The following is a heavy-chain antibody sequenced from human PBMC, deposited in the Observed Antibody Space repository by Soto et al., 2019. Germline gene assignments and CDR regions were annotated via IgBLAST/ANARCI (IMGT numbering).Heavy chain of an antibody. CDR3: PKVRCDMSETYQEYFQR. D-gene: IGHD2-2*01. Sequence: PGGSLRLSCVGSGFTFSFYAMHWVRQAPGKGLEWVTAISYDGNYKYYADSAKGRFTISRDNSKNTLYLQMNSLRIEDTAVYYCPKVRCDMSETYQEYFQRWGPRTLVPVSS. CDR2: ISYDGNYK. CDR1: GFTFSFYA. J-gene: IGHJ1*01. V-gene: IGHV3-30-3*01.